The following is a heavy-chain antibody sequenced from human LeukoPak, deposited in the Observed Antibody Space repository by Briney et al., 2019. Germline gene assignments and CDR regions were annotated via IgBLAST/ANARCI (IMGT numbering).Heavy chain of an antibody. V-gene: IGHV1-18*01. CDR3: ARSSLGTITAGPFDY. Sequence: ASVKVSYKASGYTFTSYGIAWVRQAPGQGLEWMGWISGYNGNTNYAQKLQGRVSMTTDTSTTTAYMELRSLTSDDTALYYCARSSLGTITAGPFDYWGQGTLVTASS. CDR2: ISGYNGNT. CDR1: GYTFTSYG. D-gene: IGHD5-12*01. J-gene: IGHJ4*02.